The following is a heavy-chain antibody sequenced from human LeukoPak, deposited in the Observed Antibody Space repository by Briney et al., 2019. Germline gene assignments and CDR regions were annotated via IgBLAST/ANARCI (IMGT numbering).Heavy chain of an antibody. D-gene: IGHD6-19*01. CDR1: GYTFNKHG. J-gene: IGHJ4*02. CDR2: ISCYNGDT. Sequence: GGSVTVSCKASGYTFNKHGISWVRQAPGQGLEWMGWISCYNGDTHYAQKFQGRVTMTTDTSTTTAYMELRSLRSDDTALYYCARDPTNTSGRYAFFDYWGQGTLVTVSS. V-gene: IGHV1-18*01. CDR3: ARDPTNTSGRYAFFDY.